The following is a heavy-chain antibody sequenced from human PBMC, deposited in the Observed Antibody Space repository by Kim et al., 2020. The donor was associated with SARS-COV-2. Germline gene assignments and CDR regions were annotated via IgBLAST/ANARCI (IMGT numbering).Heavy chain of an antibody. J-gene: IGHJ4*02. CDR2: IIPILGIA. Sequence: SVKVSCKASGGTFSSYAISWVRQAPGQGLEWMGRIIPILGIANYAQKFQGRVTITADKSTSTAYMELSSLRSEDTAVYYCARNSRNSSSWYAPEGYWGQGTLVTVSS. CDR3: ARNSRNSSSWYAPEGY. D-gene: IGHD6-13*01. CDR1: GGTFSSYA. V-gene: IGHV1-69*04.